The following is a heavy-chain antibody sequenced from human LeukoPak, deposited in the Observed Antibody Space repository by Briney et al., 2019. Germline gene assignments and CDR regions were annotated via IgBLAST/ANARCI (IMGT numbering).Heavy chain of an antibody. D-gene: IGHD6-19*01. Sequence: PGGSLRLSCAASGFTFSRYWMLWVRQAPGKGLVWVSHISSDGSSTRYADSVKGRFTISRDNAKNTLYLQMSSLRAEDTAVYYCAKDTLDSSGRYGKFDSWGQGTLVTVSS. V-gene: IGHV3-74*01. J-gene: IGHJ5*01. CDR2: ISSDGSST. CDR3: AKDTLDSSGRYGKFDS. CDR1: GFTFSRYW.